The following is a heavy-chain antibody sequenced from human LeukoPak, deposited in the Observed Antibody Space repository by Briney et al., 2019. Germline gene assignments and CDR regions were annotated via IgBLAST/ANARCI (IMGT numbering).Heavy chain of an antibody. J-gene: IGHJ4*02. D-gene: IGHD5-12*01. Sequence: GRSLRLSCAASGFTFSSYAMHWVRQAPGKGLEWVAVISYDGSNKYYADSVKGRFTISRDNSKNTLYLQMNSLRAEDTAVYYCARDILKREWLRFSFWGQGTLVTVSS. V-gene: IGHV3-30*04. CDR1: GFTFSSYA. CDR3: ARDILKREWLRFSF. CDR2: ISYDGSNK.